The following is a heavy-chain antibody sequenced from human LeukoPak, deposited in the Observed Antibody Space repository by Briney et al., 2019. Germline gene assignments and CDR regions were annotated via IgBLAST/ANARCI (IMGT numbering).Heavy chain of an antibody. CDR1: GFTFSSSG. CDR3: AKDRRTLTV. CDR2: ISGSDART. Sequence: GGSLRLSCAASGFTFSSSGMSWVRQAPGKGLEWVSAISGSDARTFSVDSVKGRFTISRDNSKNTLYLQMNSLRAEDTAVYYCAKDRRTLTVWGQGTTVTVSS. J-gene: IGHJ6*02. D-gene: IGHD3-16*01. V-gene: IGHV3-23*01.